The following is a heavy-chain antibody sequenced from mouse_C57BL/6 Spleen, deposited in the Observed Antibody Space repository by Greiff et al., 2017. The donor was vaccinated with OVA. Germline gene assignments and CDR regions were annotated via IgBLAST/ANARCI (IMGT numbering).Heavy chain of an antibody. J-gene: IGHJ3*01. Sequence: EVQLQQSGPELVKPGASVKISCKASGYTFTDYYMNWVKQSHGKSLEWIGDINPNNGGTSYNQKFKGKATLTVDKSSSTAYMELRSLTSEDSAVYYCARSGVYYSNFAWFAYWGQGTLVTVSA. CDR1: GYTFTDYY. CDR2: INPNNGGT. D-gene: IGHD2-5*01. V-gene: IGHV1-26*01. CDR3: ARSGVYYSNFAWFAY.